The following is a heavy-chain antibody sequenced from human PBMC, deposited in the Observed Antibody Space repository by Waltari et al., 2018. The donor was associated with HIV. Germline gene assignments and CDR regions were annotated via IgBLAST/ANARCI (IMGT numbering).Heavy chain of an antibody. CDR1: GFTFSNHG. CDR2: LSYDGSDK. Sequence: QVQLVESGGGVVQPGRSLRLSCAASGFTFSNHGMHWLRKAPGKGLEWVAVLSYDGSDKYYADSVRGRFTISRDNSKNTLYLQMNNLRAEDTAVYFCARRGVLTYYYTMDVWGQGTTVTVSS. D-gene: IGHD3-10*01. J-gene: IGHJ6*02. V-gene: IGHV3-33*05. CDR3: ARRGVLTYYYTMDV.